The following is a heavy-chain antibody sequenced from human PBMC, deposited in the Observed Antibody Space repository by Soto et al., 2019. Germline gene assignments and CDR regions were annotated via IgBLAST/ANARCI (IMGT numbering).Heavy chain of an antibody. Sequence: GGSLRLSCAASGFTFSSYAMSWVRQAPGKGLEWISATSGSGGSTYYADSVKGRFTISRDNSKNTLYLQMNSLRAEDTAVYYCAKTGPRHYYMDVWGKGTTVTVSS. J-gene: IGHJ6*03. CDR2: TSGSGGST. CDR3: AKTGPRHYYMDV. V-gene: IGHV3-23*01. CDR1: GFTFSSYA.